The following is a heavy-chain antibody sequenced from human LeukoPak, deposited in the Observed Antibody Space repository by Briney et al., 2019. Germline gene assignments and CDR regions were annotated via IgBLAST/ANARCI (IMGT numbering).Heavy chain of an antibody. Sequence: ASVKVSCKASGGTFSSYAISWVRQAPGQGLEWMGGIIPIFGTANYAQKFQDRVTITADESTSTAYMELSSLRSEDTAVYYCARVSLGNEPGSPQNYYYYGMDVWGQGTTVTVSS. CDR3: ARVSLGNEPGSPQNYYYYGMDV. CDR1: GGTFSSYA. J-gene: IGHJ6*02. CDR2: IIPIFGTA. V-gene: IGHV1-69*13.